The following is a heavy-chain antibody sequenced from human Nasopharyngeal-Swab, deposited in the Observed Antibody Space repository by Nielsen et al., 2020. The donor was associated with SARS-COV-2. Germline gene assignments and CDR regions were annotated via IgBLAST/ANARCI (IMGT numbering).Heavy chain of an antibody. CDR2: VYPSGST. D-gene: IGHD1-1*01. CDR3: ARSGTTKYGLDV. Sequence: SETLSLTCSVSGGSISGYFLSWIRQPAGEGLEWIGRVYPSGSTNYNPSLKSRVTISLDMSKNQFSLELRSVTAADTAFYYCARSGTTKYGLDVWGQGTTVIVSS. J-gene: IGHJ6*01. CDR1: GGSISGYF. V-gene: IGHV4-4*07.